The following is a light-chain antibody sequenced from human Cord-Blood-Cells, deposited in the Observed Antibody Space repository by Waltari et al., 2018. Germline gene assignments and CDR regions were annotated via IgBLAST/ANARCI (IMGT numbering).Light chain of an antibody. Sequence: DIQMTQSPSSLSASVGDRVTITCPASQGISNYLNWYQQKPGKAPKLLIYAASSLETGVPSRFSGSGSGTDFTLTISSLQPEDFATYYCQQYDSTPHSFGQGTKLEIK. V-gene: IGKV1-33*01. CDR2: AAS. J-gene: IGKJ2*03. CDR1: QGISNY. CDR3: QQYDSTPHS.